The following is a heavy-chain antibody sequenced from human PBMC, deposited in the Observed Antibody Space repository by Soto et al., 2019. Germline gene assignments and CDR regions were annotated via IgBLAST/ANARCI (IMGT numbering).Heavy chain of an antibody. D-gene: IGHD2-21*01. CDR2: IIPILNSP. CDR1: GGTFGSYA. CDR3: AREAPYCTSATCPKFYDMDV. J-gene: IGHJ6*02. Sequence: ASVKVSCKASGGTFGSYAITWVQRAPGQGLEWVGGIIPILNSPAYAQKFQARVVITADEITNTAYMELNSLRFDDTAVYYCAREAPYCTSATCPKFYDMDVWGQGXTVTVYS. V-gene: IGHV1-69*13.